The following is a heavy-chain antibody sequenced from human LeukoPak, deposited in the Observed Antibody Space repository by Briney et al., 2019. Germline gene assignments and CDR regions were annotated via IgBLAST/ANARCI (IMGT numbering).Heavy chain of an antibody. Sequence: SETLSLTCTVSGGSVSSGSYYWSWIRQPPGKGLEWIGYIYYSGSTNYNPSLKSRVTISVDTSRNQFSLKLSSVTAADTAVYYCAREQDYGDLYDYWGQGTLVTVSS. D-gene: IGHD4-17*01. V-gene: IGHV4-61*01. J-gene: IGHJ4*02. CDR3: AREQDYGDLYDY. CDR1: GGSVSSGSYY. CDR2: IYYSGST.